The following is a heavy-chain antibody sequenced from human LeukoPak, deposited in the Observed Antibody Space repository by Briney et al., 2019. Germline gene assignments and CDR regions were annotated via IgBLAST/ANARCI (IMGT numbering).Heavy chain of an antibody. Sequence: GESLQISCKGSGYSFTSYWISWVRQMPGKGLEWMGRIDPSDSYTNYSPSFQGHVTISADKSISTAYLQWSSLKASDTAMYYCARLIISWDTAMAPEIDYWGQGTLVTVSS. CDR2: IDPSDSYT. CDR3: ARLIISWDTAMAPEIDY. CDR1: GYSFTSYW. V-gene: IGHV5-10-1*01. J-gene: IGHJ4*02. D-gene: IGHD5-18*01.